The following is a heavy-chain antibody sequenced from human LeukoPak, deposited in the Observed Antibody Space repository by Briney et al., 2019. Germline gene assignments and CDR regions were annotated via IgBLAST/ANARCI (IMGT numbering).Heavy chain of an antibody. CDR2: IYFSGST. D-gene: IGHD2-2*02. CDR1: GTSINNYY. V-gene: IGHV4-4*07. J-gene: IGHJ3*02. Sequence: SETLSLTCTVSGTSINNYYWSWFRQPAGKGLEWTGRIYFSGSTNYNPSLKSRITMSLDTSKNQFSLNLRFVTAADTAVYFCAREMAVAGPYTFDIWGQGTEVTVSS. CDR3: AREMAVAGPYTFDI.